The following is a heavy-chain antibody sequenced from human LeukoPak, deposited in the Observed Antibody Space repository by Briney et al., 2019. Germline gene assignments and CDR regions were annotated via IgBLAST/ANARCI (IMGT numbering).Heavy chain of an antibody. J-gene: IGHJ5*02. Sequence: PSETLSLTCTVSGGSISSYYWSWIRQPAGKGLEWIGRIYTSGSTNYNPSLKSRVTMSVDTSKNQFSLKLSSVTAADTAVYYCARDHRPIGQWLVSWFDPWGQGTLVTVSS. CDR2: IYTSGST. V-gene: IGHV4-4*07. D-gene: IGHD6-19*01. CDR3: ARDHRPIGQWLVSWFDP. CDR1: GGSISSYY.